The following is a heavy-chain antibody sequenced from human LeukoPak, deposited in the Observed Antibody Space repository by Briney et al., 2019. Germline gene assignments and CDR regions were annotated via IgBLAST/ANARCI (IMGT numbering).Heavy chain of an antibody. Sequence: GGSLRLSCAASGFTFSSYEMNWVRQAPGKGLEWVSYISSSGSTIYYADSVKGRFTMSRDNAKNSLYLQMNSLRAEDTAVYYCARVTSPYVFDIWGQGTMVTVYS. CDR3: ARVTSPYVFDI. CDR2: ISSSGSTI. V-gene: IGHV3-48*03. CDR1: GFTFSSYE. J-gene: IGHJ3*02. D-gene: IGHD3-3*01.